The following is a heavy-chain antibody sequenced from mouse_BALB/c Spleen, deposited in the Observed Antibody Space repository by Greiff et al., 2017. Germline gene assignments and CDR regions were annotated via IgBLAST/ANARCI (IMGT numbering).Heavy chain of an antibody. CDR1: GFSLTGYG. Sequence: VHLVESGPGLVAPSPTLSITCTVSGFSLTGYGVNWVRQPPGKGLEWLGIIWGDGSTDYNSAHKSRLSISKDNSKSQVFLKMNSLQTDDTARYYCGRDRYGNYLDYWGQGTTLTVSS. V-gene: IGHV2-6-7*01. D-gene: IGHD2-10*02. CDR2: IWGDGST. CDR3: GRDRYGNYLDY. J-gene: IGHJ2*01.